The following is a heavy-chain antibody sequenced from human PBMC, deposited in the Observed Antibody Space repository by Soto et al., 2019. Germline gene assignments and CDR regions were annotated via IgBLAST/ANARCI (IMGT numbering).Heavy chain of an antibody. D-gene: IGHD4-4*01. Sequence: SETLSLTCNVSDDSITRRGDYWVWIRQPPGKGLEWIGEIYHSGSTNYNPSLKSRVTISVDTSKNQFSLKLSSVTAADTAVYYCARHNLRMTTITAGSLENHYAMDVWGQGTTVTVSS. CDR2: IYHSGST. J-gene: IGHJ6*02. CDR3: ARHNLRMTTITAGSLENHYAMDV. V-gene: IGHV4-39*01. CDR1: DDSITRRGDY.